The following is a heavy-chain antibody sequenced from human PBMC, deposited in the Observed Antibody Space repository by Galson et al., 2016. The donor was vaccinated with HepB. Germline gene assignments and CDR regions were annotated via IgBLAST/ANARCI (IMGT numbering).Heavy chain of an antibody. CDR2: ISYDGTNT. CDR1: GFTFSDYG. D-gene: IGHD3-10*02. CDR3: AEEGGISTTMLDYYYHYDMDV. V-gene: IGHV3-30*18. Sequence: SLRLSCAASGFTFSDYGMHWVRQAPGKGLEWVAVISYDGTNTYYVDSVKGRFTISRDNSKNTLFLQMDSPRLEDTAAYYCAEEGGISTTMLDYYYHYDMDVWGQGTTVTVSS. J-gene: IGHJ6*02.